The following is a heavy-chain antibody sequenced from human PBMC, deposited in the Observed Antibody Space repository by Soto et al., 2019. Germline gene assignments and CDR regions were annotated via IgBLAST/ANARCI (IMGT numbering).Heavy chain of an antibody. D-gene: IGHD3-3*02. CDR1: GFTFSNYA. J-gene: IGHJ4*02. Sequence: PGGSLRLSCAASGFTFSNYAMSWVRQAPGKGLEWVSAISSSGGSTYYADSVKGRFTISRDNSKNTLYLQMNSLRAEDTAVYYCAKDFRAFLEWLLEPQDFDYWGQGTLVTVSS. V-gene: IGHV3-23*01. CDR3: AKDFRAFLEWLLEPQDFDY. CDR2: ISSSGGST.